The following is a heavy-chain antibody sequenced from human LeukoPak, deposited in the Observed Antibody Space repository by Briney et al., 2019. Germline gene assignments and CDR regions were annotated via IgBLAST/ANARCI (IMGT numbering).Heavy chain of an antibody. CDR1: GFTFSTYG. CDR3: ATGAYYYDRIGYSFDY. CDR2: ISYDKSNA. D-gene: IGHD3-22*01. V-gene: IGHV3-30*03. Sequence: PGGSLRLSCVASGFTFSTYGMHWVRQAPGKGLEWVAFISYDKSNAYYADSVKGRFTTSRDNFKNTLYLQMSTLRAEDTAVYYCATGAYYYDRIGYSFDYWGQGTLVTVSS. J-gene: IGHJ4*02.